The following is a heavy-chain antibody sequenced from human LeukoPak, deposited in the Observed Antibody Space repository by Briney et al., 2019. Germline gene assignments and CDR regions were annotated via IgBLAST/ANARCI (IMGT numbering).Heavy chain of an antibody. Sequence: SETVSLTCTVSGGSISSSTYYWGWIRQPPGKGLEWIGSINYSGNTYYNPSLKSRVTISVDTSKNQFSLRLSSVTAADTAVYYCASPSISSSTYDYWGQGTLVTVSS. CDR1: GGSISSSTYY. CDR2: INYSGNT. J-gene: IGHJ4*02. V-gene: IGHV4-39*01. D-gene: IGHD6-6*01. CDR3: ASPSISSSTYDY.